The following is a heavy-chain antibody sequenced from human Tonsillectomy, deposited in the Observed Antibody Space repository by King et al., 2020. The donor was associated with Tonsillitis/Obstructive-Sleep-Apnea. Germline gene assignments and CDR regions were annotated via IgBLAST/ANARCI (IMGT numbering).Heavy chain of an antibody. Sequence: VQLQESGPGLVKPSETLSLTCTVSGGSISSYYWSWIRQPAGKGLEWIGRNYTSGSTNYNPSLKSRVTMSVDTSKNQFSLKLGSVTAADTAVYYCARDYCDSSGYYYFDYGGQGPLVTASS. CDR1: GGSISSYY. J-gene: IGHJ4*02. D-gene: IGHD3-22*01. V-gene: IGHV4-4*07. CDR3: ARDYCDSSGYYYFDY. CDR2: NYTSGST.